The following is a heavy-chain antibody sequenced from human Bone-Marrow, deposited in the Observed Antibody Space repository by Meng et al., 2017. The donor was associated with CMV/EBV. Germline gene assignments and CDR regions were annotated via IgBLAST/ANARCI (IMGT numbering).Heavy chain of an antibody. V-gene: IGHV4-34*01. Sequence: SQTLSLTCAVYGGSFSGYYWSWIRQPPGKGLEWIGEINHSGSTNYNPSLKSRVTISVDTSKNQFSLKLSSVTAADTAVYYCARVVLSITGTIFDYWGQGTLATVSS. J-gene: IGHJ4*02. CDR1: GGSFSGYY. D-gene: IGHD1-20*01. CDR2: INHSGST. CDR3: ARVVLSITGTIFDY.